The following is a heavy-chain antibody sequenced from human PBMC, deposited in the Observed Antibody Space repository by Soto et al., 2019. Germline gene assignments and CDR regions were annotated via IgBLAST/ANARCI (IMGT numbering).Heavy chain of an antibody. CDR2: INPSGGST. V-gene: IGHV1-46*01. J-gene: IGHJ3*02. CDR1: GYTFTSYY. Sequence: GASVKVSCKASGYTFTSYYMHWVRKAPGQGLEWMGIINPSGGSTSYAQKFQGRVTMTRDTSTSTVYMELSSLRSEDTAVYYCARDYYDILTGYALGAFDSWGQGTMVTVSS. CDR3: ARDYYDILTGYALGAFDS. D-gene: IGHD3-9*01.